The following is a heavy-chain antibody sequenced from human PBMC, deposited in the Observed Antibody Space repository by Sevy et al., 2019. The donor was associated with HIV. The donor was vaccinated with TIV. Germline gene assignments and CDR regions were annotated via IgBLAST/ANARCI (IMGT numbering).Heavy chain of an antibody. V-gene: IGHV3-23*01. Sequence: GGCLRLSCAASGFTFSSYVMNWVRQAPGKGLEWVSAISGSSLSTYYADSVKGRFTISRDNSKNTLYLQMNSLRAEDAAVYYCAKVAIGHDHPDYWGQGTLVTVSS. CDR2: ISGSSLST. CDR1: GFTFSSYV. J-gene: IGHJ4*02. D-gene: IGHD2-15*01. CDR3: AKVAIGHDHPDY.